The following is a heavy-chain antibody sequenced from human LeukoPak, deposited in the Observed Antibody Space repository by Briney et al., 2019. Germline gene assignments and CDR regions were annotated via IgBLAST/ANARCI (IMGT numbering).Heavy chain of an antibody. Sequence: SETLSLTCAVYGGSFSGYYWSWIRQPPGKGLEWIGEINHSGSTNYNPSLKSRVTISVDKSKNQFSLKLSSVTAADTAVYYCASPGGYDYVWGSYRYVYWGQGTLVTVSS. CDR3: ASPGGYDYVWGSYRYVY. CDR2: INHSGST. D-gene: IGHD3-16*02. V-gene: IGHV4-34*01. J-gene: IGHJ4*02. CDR1: GGSFSGYY.